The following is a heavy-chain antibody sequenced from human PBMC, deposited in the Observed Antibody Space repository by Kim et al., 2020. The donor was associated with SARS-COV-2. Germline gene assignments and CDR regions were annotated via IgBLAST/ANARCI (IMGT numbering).Heavy chain of an antibody. CDR3: ARDPSLRYFDWQTGDAFDI. V-gene: IGHV3-11*05. CDR2: ISSSSSYT. Sequence: GGSLRLSCAASGFTFSDYYMSWIRQAPGKGLEWVSYISSSSSYTNYADSVKGRFTISRDNAKNSLYLQMNSLRAEDTAVYYCARDPSLRYFDWQTGDAFDIWGQGTMVTVSS. J-gene: IGHJ3*02. D-gene: IGHD3-9*01. CDR1: GFTFSDYY.